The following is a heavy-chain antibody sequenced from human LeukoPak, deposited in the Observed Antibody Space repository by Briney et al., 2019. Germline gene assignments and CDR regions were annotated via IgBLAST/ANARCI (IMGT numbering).Heavy chain of an antibody. D-gene: IGHD6-19*01. Sequence: SETLSLTCAVSGDSISSTYYWGWIRQPPGKGLEWIGTIYQNGITYYSPSLISRVTISIDTSKNQLSLMLSSVTAADTAIYYCARHGSGWYARLHHWGQGTLVTVSA. CDR3: ARHGSGWYARLHH. J-gene: IGHJ1*01. V-gene: IGHV4-38-2*01. CDR1: GDSISSTYY. CDR2: IYQNGIT.